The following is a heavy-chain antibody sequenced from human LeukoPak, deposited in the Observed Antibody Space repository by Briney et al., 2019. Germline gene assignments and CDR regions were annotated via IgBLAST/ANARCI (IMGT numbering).Heavy chain of an antibody. CDR3: AKWGDYDILTGYYDPDY. V-gene: IGHV3-15*01. CDR1: GFTFSNAW. D-gene: IGHD3-9*01. Sequence: GGSLRLSCAASGFTFSNAWMSWVRQAPGKGLEWVGRIKSKTDGGTTDYAAPVKGRFTISRDTSKNTLFLQMNSLRAEDTAVYYCAKWGDYDILTGYYDPDYWGQGTLVTVSS. J-gene: IGHJ4*02. CDR2: IKSKTDGGTT.